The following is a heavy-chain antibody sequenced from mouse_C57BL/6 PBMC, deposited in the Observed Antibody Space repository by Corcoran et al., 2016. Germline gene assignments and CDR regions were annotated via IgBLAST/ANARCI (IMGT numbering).Heavy chain of an antibody. CDR1: GYTFTDYN. V-gene: IGHV1-18*01. CDR2: INPNNGGT. J-gene: IGHJ4*01. CDR3: ARGVTTVVAQYYYAMDY. D-gene: IGHD1-1*01. Sequence: EVQLQQSGPELVKPGASVKIPCKASGYTFTDYNMDWVKQSHGKSLEWIGDINPNNGGTIYNQKFKGKATLTVVKSSSTAYMELRSLTSEDTAVYYCARGVTTVVAQYYYAMDYWGQGTSVTVSS.